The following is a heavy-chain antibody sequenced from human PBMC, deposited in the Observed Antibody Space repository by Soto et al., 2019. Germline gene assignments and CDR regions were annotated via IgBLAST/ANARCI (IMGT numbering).Heavy chain of an antibody. D-gene: IGHD2-2*02. CDR1: GFTFSSYS. CDR3: ARGPIVVVPAAINYYYYGMDV. J-gene: IGHJ6*02. Sequence: PGGSLRLSCAASGFTFSSYSMNWVRQAPGKGLEWVSSISSSSSYIYYADSVKGRFTISRDNAKNSLYLQMNSLRAEDTAVYYCARGPIVVVPAAINYYYYGMDVWGQGTTVTVSS. V-gene: IGHV3-21*01. CDR2: ISSSSSYI.